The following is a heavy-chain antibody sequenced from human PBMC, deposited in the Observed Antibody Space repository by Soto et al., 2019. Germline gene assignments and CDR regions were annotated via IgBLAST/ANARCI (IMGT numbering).Heavy chain of an antibody. Sequence: PGGSLRLSCAASGFTLSSYTMHWVRQAPGEGLEWVSSISGSSTYIYYADLVKGRFTISRDNAKNSLYLQMNSLRAEDTAVYFCARDREVYYYDSSGQVPWGQGTLVTVSS. V-gene: IGHV3-21*06. CDR3: ARDREVYYYDSSGQVP. CDR2: ISGSSTYI. J-gene: IGHJ5*02. D-gene: IGHD3-22*01. CDR1: GFTLSSYT.